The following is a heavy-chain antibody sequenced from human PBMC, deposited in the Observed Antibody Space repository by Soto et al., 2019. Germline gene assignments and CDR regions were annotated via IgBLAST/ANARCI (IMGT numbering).Heavy chain of an antibody. CDR2: ISAYNGNT. V-gene: IGHV1-18*01. CDR1: GYTFTSYG. CDR3: ARDRNIPDPTAFDI. Sequence: ASVKVSCKASGYTFTSYGISWVRQAPGQGLEWMGWISAYNGNTNYAQKLQGRVTMTTDTSTSTAYMELRSLRSDDTAVYYCARDRNIPDPTAFDIWGQGTMVTVSS. J-gene: IGHJ3*02.